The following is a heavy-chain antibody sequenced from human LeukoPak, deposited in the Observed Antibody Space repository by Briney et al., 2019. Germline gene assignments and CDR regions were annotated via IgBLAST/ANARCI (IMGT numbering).Heavy chain of an antibody. CDR1: GFTFSDYY. Sequence: GGSLRLSCAASGFTFSDYYMSWIRQAPGKGLEWVSYISSSGSTIYYADSVKGRFTISRDNSKNTLYLQMNSLRAEDTAVYYCARDKYTAMAEDYWGQGTLVTVSS. J-gene: IGHJ4*02. V-gene: IGHV3-11*04. CDR2: ISSSGSTI. D-gene: IGHD5-18*01. CDR3: ARDKYTAMAEDY.